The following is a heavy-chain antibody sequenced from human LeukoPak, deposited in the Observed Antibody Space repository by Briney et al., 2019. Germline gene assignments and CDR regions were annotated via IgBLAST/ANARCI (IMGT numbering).Heavy chain of an antibody. CDR3: ARSPVRWLQLLIDY. CDR2: IYHSGST. V-gene: IGHV4-38-2*01. D-gene: IGHD5-24*01. Sequence: SETLSLTCAVSGYSISSGYYWGWIRQPPGKGLEWIGSIYHSGSTYYNPSLKSRVTISVDTSKNQLSLKLSSVTAADTAVYYCARSPVRWLQLLIDYWGQGTLVTVSS. CDR1: GYSISSGYY. J-gene: IGHJ4*02.